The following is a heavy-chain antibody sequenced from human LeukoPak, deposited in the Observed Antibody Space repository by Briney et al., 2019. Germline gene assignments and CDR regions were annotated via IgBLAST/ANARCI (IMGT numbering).Heavy chain of an antibody. V-gene: IGHV4-59*12. Sequence: PSETLSLTCTVSGGSISSSYWSWIRQPPGKGLEWIGYIYYSGSTNYNPSLKSRVTISVDTSKNQFSLKPSSVTAADTAVYYCARGKPYADYFDYWGQGTLVTVSS. CDR2: IYYSGST. CDR1: GGSISSSY. J-gene: IGHJ4*02. D-gene: IGHD1-14*01. CDR3: ARGKPYADYFDY.